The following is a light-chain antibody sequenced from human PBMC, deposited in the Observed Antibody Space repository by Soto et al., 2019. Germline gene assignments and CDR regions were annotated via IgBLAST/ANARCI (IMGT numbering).Light chain of an antibody. CDR2: KAS. V-gene: IGKV1-5*03. Sequence: DIQMTQSPSTLSASVGDRVTITCRASQSISDWFAWYQQKPGKAPKLLIYKASGLESGVPSRFSGSGSGTEFTLTITSLQPDDFATYYCQQYNSYPITFGQGTRLEIK. CDR3: QQYNSYPIT. J-gene: IGKJ5*01. CDR1: QSISDW.